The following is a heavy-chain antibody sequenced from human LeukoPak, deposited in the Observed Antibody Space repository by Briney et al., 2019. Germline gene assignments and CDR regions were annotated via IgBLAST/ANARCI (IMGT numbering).Heavy chain of an antibody. CDR2: IWYDGSNK. J-gene: IGHJ6*04. V-gene: IGHV3-33*01. D-gene: IGHD3-9*01. Sequence: GGSLRLSCAASGFTFSSYGMHWVRQAPGKGLEWVAVIWYDGSNKYCADSVKGRFTISRDNSKNTLYLKMNSLRAEDTAVYYCARDLRHGRYYDILTGWAASYYYGMDVWGKGTTVTVSS. CDR3: ARDLRHGRYYDILTGWAASYYYGMDV. CDR1: GFTFSSYG.